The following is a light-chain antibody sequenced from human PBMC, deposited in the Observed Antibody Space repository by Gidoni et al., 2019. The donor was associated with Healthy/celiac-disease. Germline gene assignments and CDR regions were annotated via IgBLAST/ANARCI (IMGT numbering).Light chain of an antibody. CDR2: AAS. CDR3: QQDDIFPFT. CDR1: QGSSSW. V-gene: IGKV1-12*01. J-gene: IGKJ4*01. Sequence: DIHMTQSPSSVSASVGDRVTITCRASQGSSSWLAWYQQKPGKAPKLLIYAASSLQSGVPLRFSGSGSGTGFTLTISSLQPGDFATYYCQQDDIFPFTFGGGTKVEIK.